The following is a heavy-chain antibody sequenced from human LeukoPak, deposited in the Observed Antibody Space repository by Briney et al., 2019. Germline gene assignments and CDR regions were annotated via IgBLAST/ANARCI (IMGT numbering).Heavy chain of an antibody. CDR3: ARESDYYYMDV. J-gene: IGHJ6*03. CDR1: GLTFSDYY. Sequence: EAGGSLRLSCAASGLTFSDYYMSWIRQAPGKGLEWVSYISSSGSTIYYADSVKGRFTISRDNAKNSLYLQMNSLRAEDTAVYYCARESDYYYMDVWGKGTTVTVSS. V-gene: IGHV3-11*04. CDR2: ISSSGSTI.